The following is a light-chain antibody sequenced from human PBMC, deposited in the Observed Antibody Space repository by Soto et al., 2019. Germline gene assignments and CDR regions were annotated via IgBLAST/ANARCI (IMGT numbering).Light chain of an antibody. J-gene: IGKJ3*01. CDR2: DVS. V-gene: IGKV3-11*01. CDR1: QNISNY. Sequence: IVLTQSPATLSVSPWERATLSCRASQNISNYLIWYQQKPGQAPRLLIYDVSNRATDIPARFSGSGSGTDFTLTISSLEPEDLAVYYCQQRGTFGPGTKVDI. CDR3: QQRGT.